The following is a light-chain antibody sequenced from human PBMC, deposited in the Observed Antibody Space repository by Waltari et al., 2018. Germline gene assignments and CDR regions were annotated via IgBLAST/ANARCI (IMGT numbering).Light chain of an antibody. CDR2: DAS. J-gene: IGKJ1*01. Sequence: PGERATLSCGASQSVNSNYLAWYQQKPGLAPRPLIYDASSRATGIPDRFTGSGSGTDFTLTISRLEPEDFAVYYCQQYGSSPPWTFGQGTKVEIK. CDR1: QSVNSNY. V-gene: IGKV3D-20*01. CDR3: QQYGSSPPWT.